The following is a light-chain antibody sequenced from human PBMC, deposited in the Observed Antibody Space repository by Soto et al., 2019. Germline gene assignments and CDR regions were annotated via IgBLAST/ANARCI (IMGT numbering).Light chain of an antibody. CDR3: ESYTSSSSYA. V-gene: IGLV2-14*01. CDR1: GSDVGAYRY. CDR2: DVS. Sequence: QSVLTQPASVSGSPGQSITISCTGTGSDVGAYRYVSWYQQHPGQAPKLIIYDVSNRPSGVSDRFSGSKSGNTASLTISGLQSEDEADYYCESYTSSSSYAFGPGTKVTVL. J-gene: IGLJ1*01.